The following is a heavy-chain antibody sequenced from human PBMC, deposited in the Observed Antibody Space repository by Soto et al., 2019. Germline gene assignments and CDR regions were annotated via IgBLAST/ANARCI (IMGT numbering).Heavy chain of an antibody. CDR1: GGTFSSYA. V-gene: IGHV1-69*13. D-gene: IGHD3-10*01. Sequence: ASVKVSCKASGGTFSSYAISWVRQAPGQGLEWMGGIIPIFGTANYAQKFQGRVTITADESTSTAYMELSSLRSEDTAVYYCARDVRYYGSGSFPPAASTFDYWGQGTLVTVSS. CDR3: ARDVRYYGSGSFPPAASTFDY. CDR2: IIPIFGTA. J-gene: IGHJ4*02.